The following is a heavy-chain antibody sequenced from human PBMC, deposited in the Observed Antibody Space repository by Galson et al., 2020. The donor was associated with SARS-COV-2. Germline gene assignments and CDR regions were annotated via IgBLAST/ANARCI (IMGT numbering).Heavy chain of an antibody. D-gene: IGHD3-22*01. V-gene: IGHV3-64D*06. CDR2: ISSNGGRT. J-gene: IGHJ3*01. CDR3: VKGYYCDSGGYYWLALDV. Sequence: GGSLRLSCSASGFTFSSYAMHWVPQAPGNGLEYVSAISSNGGRTYYADSVKGRFTISRDNSKNTLYLQMSSLRAEDTAVYYCVKGYYCDSGGYYWLALDVWGQGTMVTVSS. CDR1: GFTFSSYA.